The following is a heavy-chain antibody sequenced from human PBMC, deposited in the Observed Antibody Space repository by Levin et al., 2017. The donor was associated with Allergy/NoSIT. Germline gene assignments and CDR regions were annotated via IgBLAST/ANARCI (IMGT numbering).Heavy chain of an antibody. V-gene: IGHV4-59*01. CDR1: GCSFSIFY. J-gene: IGHJ3*01. CDR3: ARDTGGFACEL. Sequence: SETLSLTCTVSGCSFSIFYWSLIRQPPRKGLESIGYITHSGRTNYNPSPKSRLHLSLDTSTHQFSLKLTSVTAADTAVYYCARDTGGFACELWGQGRLVTVSS. D-gene: IGHD7-27*01. CDR2: ITHSGRT.